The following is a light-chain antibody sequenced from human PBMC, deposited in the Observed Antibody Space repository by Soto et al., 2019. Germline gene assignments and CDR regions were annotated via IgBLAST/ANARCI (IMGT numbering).Light chain of an antibody. Sequence: EIVMTQSPATLSVSPGERATLSCRASQSLSTNLAWYQHKPGQAPRLLIYGASTRATGIPARFSGSGSGTEFTLTVSSLQSADFAVYYCQQYGSSPRTFGQGTKVEIK. V-gene: IGKV3-15*01. CDR1: QSLSTN. CDR2: GAS. CDR3: QQYGSSPRT. J-gene: IGKJ1*01.